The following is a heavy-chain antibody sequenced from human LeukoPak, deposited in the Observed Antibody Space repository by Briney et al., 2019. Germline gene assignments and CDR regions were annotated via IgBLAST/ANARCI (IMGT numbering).Heavy chain of an antibody. Sequence: SETLSLTCTVSDGSISSNSYYWGWIRQPPGKGLEWIGSISYSGSTNYNPSLKSRVTISVDKSKNQFSLKLSSVTAADTAVYYCARVEWFGELSNWFDPWGQGTLVTVSS. CDR2: ISYSGST. CDR3: ARVEWFGELSNWFDP. V-gene: IGHV4-39*07. D-gene: IGHD3-10*01. J-gene: IGHJ5*02. CDR1: DGSISSNSYY.